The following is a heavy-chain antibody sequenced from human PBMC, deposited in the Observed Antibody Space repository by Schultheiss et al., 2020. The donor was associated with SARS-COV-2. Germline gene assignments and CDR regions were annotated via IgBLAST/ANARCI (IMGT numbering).Heavy chain of an antibody. V-gene: IGHV3-48*01. CDR2: ISSSGSTI. Sequence: GESLKISCSASGFTFSSYSMNWVRQAPGKGLEWVSYISSSGSTIYYADSVKGRFTISRDNSKNTLYLQMNSLRAEDTAVYYCARARVRDGIGVVIPGYWGQGTLVTVSS. J-gene: IGHJ4*02. CDR3: ARARVRDGIGVVIPGY. D-gene: IGHD3-3*01. CDR1: GFTFSSYS.